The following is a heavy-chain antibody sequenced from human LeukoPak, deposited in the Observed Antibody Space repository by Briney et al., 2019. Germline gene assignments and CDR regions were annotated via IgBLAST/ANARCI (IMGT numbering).Heavy chain of an antibody. Sequence: GASVKVSCKASGNTFTGYYMHWVRQAPGQGLEWMGLINPTGGSTGYAQKFQGRVTVTRDMSTSTDYMELSSLRSEDTAIYYCARDNSVGDNAWWFDPWGQGTLVTVSS. CDR2: INPTGGST. J-gene: IGHJ5*02. CDR3: ARDNSVGDNAWWFDP. V-gene: IGHV1-46*01. D-gene: IGHD1-26*01. CDR1: GNTFTGYY.